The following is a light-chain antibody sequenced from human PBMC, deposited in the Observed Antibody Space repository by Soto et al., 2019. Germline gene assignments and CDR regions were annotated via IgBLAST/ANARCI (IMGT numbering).Light chain of an antibody. CDR2: DVS. V-gene: IGLV2-14*01. J-gene: IGLJ1*01. CDR1: SSDVGGYNY. CDR3: SSYTSSIPYV. Sequence: QSALTQPASVSGSPGQSITISCTGTSSDVGGYNYVSWYQQHPGKAPKLMIYDVSNRPSGVSNRFSGSKPGNTASLTISGLQAEDEADYYCSSYTSSIPYVFGTGTKVTVL.